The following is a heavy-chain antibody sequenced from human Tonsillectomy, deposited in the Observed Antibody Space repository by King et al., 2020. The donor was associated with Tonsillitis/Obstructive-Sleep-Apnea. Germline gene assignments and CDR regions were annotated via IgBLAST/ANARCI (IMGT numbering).Heavy chain of an antibody. Sequence: VQLVESGGGLVQPGGSLRLSCAASGFTFSSYWMHWVRHAPGKGLVWVSRINSDGSSTSYADSVKGRFTISRDNAKNTLYLQMNSLRAEDTAVYYCARCLGQLNAFDIWGQGTMVTVSS. J-gene: IGHJ3*02. CDR2: INSDGSST. CDR1: GFTFSSYW. V-gene: IGHV3-74*01. CDR3: ARCLGQLNAFDI. D-gene: IGHD3-16*01.